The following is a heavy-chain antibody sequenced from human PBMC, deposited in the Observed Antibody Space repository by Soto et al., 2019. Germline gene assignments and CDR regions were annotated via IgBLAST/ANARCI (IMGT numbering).Heavy chain of an antibody. CDR1: GFTFSSYA. CDR2: ISYDGSNI. CDR3: ARRSAGGLDY. Sequence: LRLSCAASGFTFSSYAMHWVRQAPGKGLEWVAVISYDGSNIYYGDSVKGRFTISRDNSKNTLDLQMNSLRDEDTAVYYCARRSAGGLDYWGQGTLVTVPS. V-gene: IGHV3-30-3*01. J-gene: IGHJ4*02. D-gene: IGHD6-13*01.